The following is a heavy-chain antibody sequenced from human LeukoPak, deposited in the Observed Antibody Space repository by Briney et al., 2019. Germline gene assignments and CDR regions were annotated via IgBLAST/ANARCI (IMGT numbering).Heavy chain of an antibody. CDR3: ARRVNYCGSGIYNWFDP. CDR2: IYYSGNT. Sequence: PSETLSLTCTVSGGSISSSSYYWGWIRQPPGTGLVWIGSIYYSGNTYYNPSLNSRVTISVDRSKNQFSLKLSSVTAADTAVYYCARRVNYCGSGIYNWFDPWGQGTLVTVSS. D-gene: IGHD3-10*01. J-gene: IGHJ5*02. V-gene: IGHV4-39*01. CDR1: GGSISSSSYY.